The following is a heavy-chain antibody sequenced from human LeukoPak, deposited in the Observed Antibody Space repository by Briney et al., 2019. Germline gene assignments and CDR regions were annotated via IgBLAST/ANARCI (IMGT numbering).Heavy chain of an antibody. V-gene: IGHV4-30-2*01. D-gene: IGHD1-26*01. J-gene: IGHJ4*02. CDR1: GGSISSGGYS. Sequence: PSETLSLTCAVSGGSISSGGYSWSWLRQPPGKGLEWIGYIYHSGSTYYNPSLKSRVTISVDRSKNQFSLKLSSVTAADTAVYYCARGKVGATPQPFDYWGQGTLVTVSS. CDR3: ARGKVGATPQPFDY. CDR2: IYHSGST.